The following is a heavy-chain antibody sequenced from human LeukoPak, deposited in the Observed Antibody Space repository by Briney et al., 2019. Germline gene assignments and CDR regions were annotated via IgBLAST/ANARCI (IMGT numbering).Heavy chain of an antibody. V-gene: IGHV1-18*01. CDR2: IGAYNGNT. CDR3: ARDLRGYYDSSGYYDY. J-gene: IGHJ4*02. Sequence: ASVKVSCKASGYTFTSYGISWVRQAPGQGLEWMGWIGAYNGNTNYAQKLQGRVTMTTDTSTSTAYMELRSLRSDDTAVYYCARDLRGYYDSSGYYDYWGQGTLVTVSS. D-gene: IGHD3-22*01. CDR1: GYTFTSYG.